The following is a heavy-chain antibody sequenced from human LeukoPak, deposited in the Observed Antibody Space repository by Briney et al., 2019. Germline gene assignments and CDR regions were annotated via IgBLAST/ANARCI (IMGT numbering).Heavy chain of an antibody. CDR2: IYSGGST. J-gene: IGHJ3*02. Sequence: PGGSLRLSCAASGFTVSSNYMSWVRQAPGKGLEWVSVIYSGGSTYYADSVKGRFTISRDNAKNSLYLQMNSLRAEDTAVYYCARMDYDFWSGYWGAFDMWGQGTMATVSS. CDR1: GFTVSSNY. CDR3: ARMDYDFWSGYWGAFDM. D-gene: IGHD3-3*01. V-gene: IGHV3-66*01.